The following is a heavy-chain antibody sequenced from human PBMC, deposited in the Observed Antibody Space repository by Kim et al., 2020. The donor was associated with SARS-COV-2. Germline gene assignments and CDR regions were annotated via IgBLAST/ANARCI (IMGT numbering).Heavy chain of an antibody. V-gene: IGHV4-39*01. D-gene: IGHD3-10*01. CDR1: GASTTTNTYY. CDR3: ATPGGSSVRFD. J-gene: IGHJ5*01. CDR2: IDSGGTT. Sequence: SETLSLTCSVSGASTTTNTYYWAWIRQPPGKGLEWVGSIDSGGTTDYNPSLRSRVSISVDPSKTQFSLKLTSVTAADTAVYYYATPGGSSVRFD.